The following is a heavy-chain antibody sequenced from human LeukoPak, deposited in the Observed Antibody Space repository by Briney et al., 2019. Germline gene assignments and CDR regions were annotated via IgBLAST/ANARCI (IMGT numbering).Heavy chain of an antibody. Sequence: SETLSLTCTVSGGSISSYYWSWMRQPPGQGLVWIGYIYYSGRNNYNPSLKSRVTISVDTSKNQFSLKLSSVTAADTAVYYCARPRLDLSGYNYYGYFDYWGQGTLVTVSS. CDR3: ARPRLDLSGYNYYGYFDY. J-gene: IGHJ4*02. CDR1: GGSISSYY. V-gene: IGHV4-59*01. CDR2: IYYSGRN. D-gene: IGHD5-24*01.